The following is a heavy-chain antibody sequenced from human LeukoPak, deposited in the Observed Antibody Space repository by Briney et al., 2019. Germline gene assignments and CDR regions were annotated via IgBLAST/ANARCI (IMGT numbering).Heavy chain of an antibody. V-gene: IGHV3-21*01. Sequence: GGSLRLSCAASGFTFMNYAMNWVRQAPGKGLEWVSSISSSSSYIYYADSVKGRFTISRDNAKNSLYLQMNSLRAEDTAVYYCARDRAGIAVAGLDYWGQGTLVTVSS. J-gene: IGHJ4*02. CDR3: ARDRAGIAVAGLDY. CDR2: ISSSSSYI. D-gene: IGHD6-19*01. CDR1: GFTFMNYA.